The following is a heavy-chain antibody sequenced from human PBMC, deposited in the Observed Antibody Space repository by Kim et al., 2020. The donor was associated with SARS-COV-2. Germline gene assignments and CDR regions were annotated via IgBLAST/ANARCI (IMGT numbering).Heavy chain of an antibody. D-gene: IGHD6-13*01. V-gene: IGHV4-39*01. CDR1: GGSISSSSYY. Sequence: SETLSLTCTVSGGSISSSSYYWGWIRQPPGKGLEWIGSIYYSGSTYYNPSLKSRVIISVDTSKNQFSLKLSSVTAADTAVYYCARQGSSSWYNYHVPLDYWGQGTLVTVSS. J-gene: IGHJ4*02. CDR3: ARQGSSSWYNYHVPLDY. CDR2: IYYSGST.